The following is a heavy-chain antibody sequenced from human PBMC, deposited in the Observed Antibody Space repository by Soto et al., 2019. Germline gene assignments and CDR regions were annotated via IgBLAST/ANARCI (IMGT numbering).Heavy chain of an antibody. CDR1: GFTFSSYG. Sequence: QVQLVESGGGVVQPGRSLRLSCAASGFTFSSYGMHWVRQAPGKGLEWVAVISYDGSNKYYADSVKGRFTISRDNSKNTLYLQMNSLRAEDTAVYYCPKNPGYSRKYYYYGMDVW. D-gene: IGHD6-13*01. V-gene: IGHV3-30*18. CDR2: ISYDGSNK. J-gene: IGHJ6*01. CDR3: PKNPGYSRKYYYYGMDV.